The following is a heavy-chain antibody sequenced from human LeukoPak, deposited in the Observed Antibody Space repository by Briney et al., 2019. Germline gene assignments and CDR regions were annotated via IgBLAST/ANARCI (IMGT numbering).Heavy chain of an antibody. Sequence: GGSLRLSCAAFGFTFSSHSMNWVRQAPGKGLEWVSSISSSSSYIYYADSVRGRFTTSRDNAKNSLYLQMNSLRAEDTAVYYCARDFWQQVAPDDYYFYMDVWGKGTTVTVSS. J-gene: IGHJ6*03. CDR2: ISSSSSYI. V-gene: IGHV3-21*06. CDR3: ARDFWQQVAPDDYYFYMDV. D-gene: IGHD6-13*01. CDR1: GFTFSSHS.